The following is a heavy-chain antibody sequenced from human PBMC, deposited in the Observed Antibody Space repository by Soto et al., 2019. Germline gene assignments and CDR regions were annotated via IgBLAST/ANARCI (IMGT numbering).Heavy chain of an antibody. Sequence: ESGGGVVQPGRSLRLSCAASGFTFSSYGMHWVRQAPGKGLEWVAVISYDGSNKYYADSVKGRFTISRDNSKNTLYLQMNSLRAEDTAVYYCAKDPKDGDYYYFDYWGQGTLVTVSS. CDR3: AKDPKDGDYYYFDY. J-gene: IGHJ4*02. V-gene: IGHV3-30*18. CDR1: GFTFSSYG. D-gene: IGHD4-17*01. CDR2: ISYDGSNK.